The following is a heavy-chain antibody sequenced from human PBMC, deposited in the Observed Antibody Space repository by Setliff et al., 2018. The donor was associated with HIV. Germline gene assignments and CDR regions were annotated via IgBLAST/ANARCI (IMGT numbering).Heavy chain of an antibody. J-gene: IGHJ6*03. V-gene: IGHV1-8*01. Sequence: ASVKVSCKASGYTFTRYDINWVRQATGQGLEWMGWLNPNSHNTGYAQKFQGRVTMTRNTSIRTAYMELSSLRSEDTAVYYCARGAWYTSGWYSSRYLDVWGKGTTVTVSS. CDR2: LNPNSHNT. CDR1: GYTFTRYD. D-gene: IGHD6-19*01. CDR3: ARGAWYTSGWYSSRYLDV.